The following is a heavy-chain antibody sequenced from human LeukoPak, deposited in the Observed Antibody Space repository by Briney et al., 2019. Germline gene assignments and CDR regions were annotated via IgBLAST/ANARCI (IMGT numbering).Heavy chain of an antibody. J-gene: IGHJ4*02. Sequence: GESLRLSRAASGFTFRANSMNWVRQAPGKGLEWVSYIDGSGDTIYYADSVKGRFTISRDNAKNSLDLQMNSLRDEDTAVYCFSRRVGCGGQGTLVTVSS. CDR3: SRRVGC. D-gene: IGHD5-24*01. V-gene: IGHV3-48*02. CDR1: GFTFRANS. CDR2: IDGSGDTI.